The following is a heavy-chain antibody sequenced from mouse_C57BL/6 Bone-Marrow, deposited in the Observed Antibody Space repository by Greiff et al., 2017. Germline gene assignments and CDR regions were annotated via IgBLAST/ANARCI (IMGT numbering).Heavy chain of an antibody. V-gene: IGHV1-50*01. CDR3: ARSNYDY. CDR1: GYTFTSYW. CDR2: IYPSDSYA. Sequence: VQLQQPGAELVKPGASVKLSCKASGYTFTSYWMQWVKQRPGQGLEWIGEIYPSDSYANYNQKFKGKATFTVDTTSSTAYMQLSSLTSEDSAVYYCARSNYDYWGQGTTLTVAS. J-gene: IGHJ2*01. D-gene: IGHD2-5*01.